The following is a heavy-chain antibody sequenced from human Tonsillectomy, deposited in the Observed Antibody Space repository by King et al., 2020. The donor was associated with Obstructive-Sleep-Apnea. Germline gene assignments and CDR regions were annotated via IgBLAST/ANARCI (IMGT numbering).Heavy chain of an antibody. Sequence: VQLVESGAEVKKPGESLKISCKGSGYSFASYWIGWVRQVPGKGLEWMGIIFPGDSDTRYSPSFQGQVTISADKSISTAYLQWSSLKASDTAMYSCARLDNASCGGDCRDYWGQGSLVTVSS. CDR3: ARLDNASCGGDCRDY. CDR1: GYSFASYW. V-gene: IGHV5-51*01. J-gene: IGHJ4*02. D-gene: IGHD2-21*02. CDR2: IFPGDSDT.